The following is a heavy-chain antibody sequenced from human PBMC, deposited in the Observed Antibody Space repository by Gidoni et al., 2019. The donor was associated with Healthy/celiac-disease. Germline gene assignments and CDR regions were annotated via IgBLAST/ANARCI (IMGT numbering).Heavy chain of an antibody. CDR3: AKGGGYDFWSGGFDY. CDR2: ISWNSVSI. J-gene: IGHJ4*02. V-gene: IGHV3-9*01. D-gene: IGHD3-3*01. CDR1: GFTVDDYA. Sequence: EVQLVESGGGLVLPGRSLRLSCAAAGFTVDDYAMHWVRQAPGKGLEWFSSISWNSVSINYADSLKGRFTISRDNDKNSLYLQMNSLRAEDTAFYYCAKGGGYDFWSGGFDYWGQGTLVTVSS.